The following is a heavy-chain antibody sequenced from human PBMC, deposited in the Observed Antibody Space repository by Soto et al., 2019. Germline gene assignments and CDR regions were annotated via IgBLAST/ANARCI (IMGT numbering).Heavy chain of an antibody. D-gene: IGHD4-17*01. Sequence: SVKVSCKASGGTFSSYAISWVRQAPGQGLEWMGGIIPIFGTANYAQKFQGRVTITADESTSTAYMELGSLRSEDTAVYYCARDSPYGGNSQYGYWGQGTLVTVSS. CDR2: IIPIFGTA. CDR1: GGTFSSYA. V-gene: IGHV1-69*13. J-gene: IGHJ4*02. CDR3: ARDSPYGGNSQYGY.